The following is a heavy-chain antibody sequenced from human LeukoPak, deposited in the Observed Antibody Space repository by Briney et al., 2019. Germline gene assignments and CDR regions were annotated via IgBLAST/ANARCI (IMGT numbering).Heavy chain of an antibody. CDR3: ARTGDAYSSGCTDY. Sequence: GGSLRLSCAASGFIFTSYSMNWVRQAPGKGLEWISYISSSSSTIYYADSVKGRFTISRDNAKNSLYLQMNSLRAEDTAVYYCARTGDAYSSGCTDYWGQGTLVTVSS. V-gene: IGHV3-48*04. CDR2: ISSSSSTI. CDR1: GFIFTSYS. J-gene: IGHJ4*02. D-gene: IGHD6-19*01.